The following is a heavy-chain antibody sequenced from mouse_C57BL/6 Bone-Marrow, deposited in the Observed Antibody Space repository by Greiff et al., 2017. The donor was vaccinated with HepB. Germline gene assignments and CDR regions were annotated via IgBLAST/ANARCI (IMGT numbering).Heavy chain of an antibody. V-gene: IGHV14-4*01. CDR1: GFNIKDDY. J-gene: IGHJ2*01. D-gene: IGHD1-1*01. CDR2: IDPENGDT. Sequence: VQLKESGAELVRPGASVKLSCTASGFNIKDDYMHWVKQRPEQGLEWIGWIDPENGDTEYASKFQGKATITADTSSNTAYLQLSRLTSEDTAVYYCTLTTVVATPFDYWGQGTTLTVSS. CDR3: TLTTVVATPFDY.